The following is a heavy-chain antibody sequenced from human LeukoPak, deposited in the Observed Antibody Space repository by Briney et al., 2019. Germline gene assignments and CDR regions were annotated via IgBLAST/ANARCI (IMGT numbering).Heavy chain of an antibody. CDR2: IYYSGST. J-gene: IGHJ4*02. V-gene: IGHV4-39*01. Sequence: PSETLSLTCAVSGGSISSSSYYWGWIRQPPGKGLEWIGSIYYSGSTYYNPSLKSRVTISVDTSKNQFSLKLGSVTAADTAVYYCARTWYSGSYYSGALEDYWGQGTLVTVSS. CDR3: ARTWYSGSYYSGALEDY. CDR1: GGSISSSSYY. D-gene: IGHD1-26*01.